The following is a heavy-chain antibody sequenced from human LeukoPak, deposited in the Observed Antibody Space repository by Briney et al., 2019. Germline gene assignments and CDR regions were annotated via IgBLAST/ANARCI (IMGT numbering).Heavy chain of an antibody. CDR2: IRSKAYRGTT. CDR1: GFTFGDHA. Sequence: GGSLRLSCTGSGFTFGDHAMSWVRQAPGKGLEWVGFIRSKAYRGTTEYAASVKGRFTISRDDSASIDYLQMNSLRIEDTAVYYCARGPIQLWIHNAMDVWGQGTTVTVSS. V-gene: IGHV3-49*04. D-gene: IGHD5-18*01. CDR3: ARGPIQLWIHNAMDV. J-gene: IGHJ6*02.